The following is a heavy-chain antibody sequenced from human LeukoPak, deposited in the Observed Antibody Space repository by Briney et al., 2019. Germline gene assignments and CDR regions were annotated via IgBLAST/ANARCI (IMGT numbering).Heavy chain of an antibody. Sequence: SETLSLTCAVYGGSFSGYYWSWIRQPPGKGLEWIGEINHSGSTNYNPSLKSRVTISVDTSKNQFSLKLSSVTAADTAVYYCAREPAGRRRGGYYFDYWGQGTLVTVSS. V-gene: IGHV4-34*01. CDR2: INHSGST. J-gene: IGHJ4*02. D-gene: IGHD6-13*01. CDR1: GGSFSGYY. CDR3: AREPAGRRRGGYYFDY.